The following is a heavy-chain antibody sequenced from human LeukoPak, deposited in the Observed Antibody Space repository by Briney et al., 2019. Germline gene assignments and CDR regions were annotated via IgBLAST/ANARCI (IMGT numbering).Heavy chain of an antibody. CDR3: ARHATSGLRYFDWLPPLEYFDY. V-gene: IGHV4-39*01. CDR2: IYYSGST. CDR1: GGSISSSSYY. Sequence: SETLSLTCTVSGGSISSSSYYWGWIRQPPGKGLEWIGSIYYSGSTYYNPSLKSRVTISVDTSKNQFSLKLSSVTAADTAVYYCARHATSGLRYFDWLPPLEYFDYWGQGTLVTVSS. D-gene: IGHD3-9*01. J-gene: IGHJ4*02.